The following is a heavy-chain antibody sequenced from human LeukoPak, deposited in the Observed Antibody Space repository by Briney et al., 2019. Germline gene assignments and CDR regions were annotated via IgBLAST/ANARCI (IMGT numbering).Heavy chain of an antibody. D-gene: IGHD3-3*01. J-gene: IGHJ4*02. CDR1: GGTFSSYT. CDR3: ARGAPGGYDFWSGYLFDY. CDR2: IIPILGIA. Sequence: GSSVKVSCKASGGTFSSYTISWVRQAPGQGLEWMGRIIPILGIANYAQKFQGRVTITADKSTSTAYMELSSLRSEDTAVYYCARGAPGGYDFWSGYLFDYWGQGTLVTVSS. V-gene: IGHV1-69*02.